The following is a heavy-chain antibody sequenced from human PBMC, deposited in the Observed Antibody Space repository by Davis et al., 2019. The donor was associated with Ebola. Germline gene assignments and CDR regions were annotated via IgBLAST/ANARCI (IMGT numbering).Heavy chain of an antibody. CDR2: IYSGGST. D-gene: IGHD3-3*01. V-gene: IGHV3-53*01. CDR1: GFTVSSNY. Sequence: GESLKISCAASGFTVSSNYMSWVRQAPGKGLEWVSVIYSGGSTYYADSVKGQFTISRDNSKNTLYLQMNSLRAEDTAVYYCAKDRDFWSGYQFDYWGQGTLVTVSS. CDR3: AKDRDFWSGYQFDY. J-gene: IGHJ4*02.